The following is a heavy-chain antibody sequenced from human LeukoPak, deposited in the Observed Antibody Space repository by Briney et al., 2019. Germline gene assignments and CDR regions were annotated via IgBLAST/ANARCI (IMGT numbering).Heavy chain of an antibody. CDR1: GFTVSSDY. V-gene: IGHV3-53*04. D-gene: IGHD3-10*01. J-gene: IGHJ4*02. Sequence: GSLRLSCASSGFTVSSDYMSWVRPAPGKGLEWVAVIYSGGSRYYADSVKGRFTISRHNSKNTLYLQMNSLRSEDTAVYYCARDAIGDYGSGSYYTDYWGQGTLVTVSS. CDR2: IYSGGSR. CDR3: ARDAIGDYGSGSYYTDY.